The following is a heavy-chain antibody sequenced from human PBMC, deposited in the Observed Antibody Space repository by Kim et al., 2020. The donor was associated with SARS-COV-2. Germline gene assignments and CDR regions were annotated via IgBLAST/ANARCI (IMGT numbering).Heavy chain of an antibody. CDR1: GFTFDDYA. D-gene: IGHD4-4*01. CDR3: AKAGYSNLGVEFDY. V-gene: IGHV3-9*01. CDR2: ISWNSGSI. J-gene: IGHJ4*02. Sequence: GGSLRLSCAASGFTFDDYAMHWVRQAPGKGLEWVSGISWNSGSIGYADSVKGRFTISRDNAKNSLYLHMNSLRAEDTALYYCAKAGYSNLGVEFDYWGQGTLVTVSS.